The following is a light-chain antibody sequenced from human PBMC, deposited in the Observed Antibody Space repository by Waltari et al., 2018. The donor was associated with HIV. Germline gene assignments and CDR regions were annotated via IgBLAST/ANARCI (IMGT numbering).Light chain of an antibody. V-gene: IGLV2-14*02. CDR2: EGS. J-gene: IGLJ3*02. CDR3: SSYTSSSTLRV. Sequence: QSALTQPPSVSGSPGRPITISCTGTSSDVGGYNLFPWYQQHPGKAPKLMIYEGSKRPSGVSNRFSGSKSGNTASLTISGLQAEDEADYYCSSYTSSSTLRVFGGGTKLTVL. CDR1: SSDVGGYNL.